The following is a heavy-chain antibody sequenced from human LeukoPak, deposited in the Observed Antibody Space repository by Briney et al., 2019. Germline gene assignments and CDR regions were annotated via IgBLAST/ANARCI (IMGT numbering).Heavy chain of an antibody. Sequence: PSETLSLTCTVSGGSISSYYWSWIRQPPGKGLEWIGYIYYSGSTNYNPSLKSRVTISIDTSKNQFSLKLSSVTAADTAVYYCARHQKWELRYGMDVWGQGTTVTVSS. D-gene: IGHD1-26*01. CDR2: IYYSGST. CDR3: ARHQKWELRYGMDV. V-gene: IGHV4-59*08. J-gene: IGHJ6*02. CDR1: GGSISSYY.